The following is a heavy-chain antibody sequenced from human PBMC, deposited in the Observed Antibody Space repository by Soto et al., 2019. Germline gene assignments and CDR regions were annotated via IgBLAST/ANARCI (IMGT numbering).Heavy chain of an antibody. CDR1: GFTFSSYV. J-gene: IGHJ4*02. CDR2: IRGSGTNI. Sequence: GGPLRLSCAASGFTFSSYVMNWVRQAPGKGLQWVSAIRGSGTNILYADSVKGRFTISRDNSRSTCYRQMDSLRAEDTAVYYCMKTRSPKGSGPNYFYYRGLGTRFTVSS. V-gene: IGHV3-23*01. D-gene: IGHD6-19*01. CDR3: MKTRSPKGSGPNYFYY.